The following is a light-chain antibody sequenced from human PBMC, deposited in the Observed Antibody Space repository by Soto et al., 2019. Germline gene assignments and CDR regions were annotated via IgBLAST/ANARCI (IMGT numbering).Light chain of an antibody. CDR1: QSVSSDW. CDR3: QQYGNFPYT. V-gene: IGKV3-20*01. J-gene: IGKJ2*01. CDR2: GAS. Sequence: EIVMTQSPATLSVSPGERATLSCRASQSVSSDWLAWYRHKPGQAPRLLTYGASSRATGVPDRVSGSGSGTDFTLTIHRLEPEDFAVYYCQQYGNFPYTFGQGTKLEIK.